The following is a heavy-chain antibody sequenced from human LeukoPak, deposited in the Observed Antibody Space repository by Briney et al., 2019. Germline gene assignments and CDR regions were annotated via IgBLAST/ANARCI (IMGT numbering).Heavy chain of an antibody. CDR1: GGSISSHY. CDR2: VLDNVRT. CDR3: ATIKRGNIFGFFDF. D-gene: IGHD5-18*01. J-gene: IGHJ4*02. Sequence: PSETLSLTCTVSGGSISSHYWSWVRQPPGKGLEWIGYVLDNVRTKDNPSLNSRFTLSADTSKNQFSLRLTSVTAADTAVYYCATIKRGNIFGFFDFWGQRIPVTVSS. V-gene: IGHV4-59*11.